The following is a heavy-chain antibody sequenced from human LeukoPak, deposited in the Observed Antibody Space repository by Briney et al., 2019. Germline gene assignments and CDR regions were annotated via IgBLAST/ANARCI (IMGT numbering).Heavy chain of an antibody. V-gene: IGHV4-38-2*02. CDR2: IYSSGNT. Sequence: SETLSLTCTVSGYSISSGYYWGWIRQPPGKRLEWVGSIYSSGNTYYNPTLKSRVTISVDTSKNQFPLNLTSVTAADAAVYYCARDLGYSGFDWAPWGQGTLVTVSS. CDR1: GYSISSGYY. J-gene: IGHJ5*02. CDR3: ARDLGYSGFDWAP. D-gene: IGHD5-12*01.